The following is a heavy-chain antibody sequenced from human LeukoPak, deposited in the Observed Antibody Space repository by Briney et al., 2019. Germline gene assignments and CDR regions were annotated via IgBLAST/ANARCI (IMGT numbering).Heavy chain of an antibody. CDR2: ISGGGRST. CDR3: ARERYFDY. CDR1: GFTFTNYP. Sequence: GGSLRLSCAASGFTFTNYPMHWVRQAAGKGLEWVSTISGGGRSTDYADSVKGQFTISRDNSKNTLYLQMNGLRAEDTAVYYCARERYFDYWGQGTLVTVSS. J-gene: IGHJ4*02. V-gene: IGHV3-23*01.